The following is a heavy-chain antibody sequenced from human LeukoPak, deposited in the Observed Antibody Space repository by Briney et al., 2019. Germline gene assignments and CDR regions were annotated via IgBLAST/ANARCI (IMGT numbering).Heavy chain of an antibody. CDR2: IIPILGIA. J-gene: IGHJ6*02. V-gene: IGHV1-69*04. D-gene: IGHD2-2*01. CDR1: GGTFSSYA. CDR3: AREEYCSSTSCPNYYGMDV. Sequence: ASVKDSCKASGGTFSSYAISWVRQAPGQGLAWMGRIIPILGIANYAQKFQGRVTITADKSTSTAYMELSSLRSEDTAVYYCAREEYCSSTSCPNYYGMDVWGQGTTVTVSS.